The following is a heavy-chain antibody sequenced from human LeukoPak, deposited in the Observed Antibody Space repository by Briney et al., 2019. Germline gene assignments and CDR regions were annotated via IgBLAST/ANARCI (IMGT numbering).Heavy chain of an antibody. CDR1: GYRFSSYW. V-gene: IGHV5-10-1*01. Sequence: GESLKISCKGSGYRFSSYWISWVRQMPGKGLEWMGRIDPSDSYTNYSPSFQGHVTISADKSISTAYLQWSSLKASDTAMYYCARSPGYSSGWGDVWGKGTTVTVSS. CDR2: IDPSDSYT. J-gene: IGHJ6*04. D-gene: IGHD6-19*01. CDR3: ARSPGYSSGWGDV.